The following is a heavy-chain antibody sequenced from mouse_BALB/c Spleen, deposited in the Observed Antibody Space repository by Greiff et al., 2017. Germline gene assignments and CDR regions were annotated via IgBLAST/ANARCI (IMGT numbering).Heavy chain of an antibody. V-gene: IGHV5-4*02. CDR3: ARGLYYYGSRGYAMDY. D-gene: IGHD1-1*01. Sequence: EVMLVESGGGLVKPGGSLKLSCAASGFTFSDYYMYWVRQTPEKRLEWVATISDGGSYTYYPDSVKGRFTISRDNAKNNLYLQMSSLKSEDTAMYYCARGLYYYGSRGYAMDYWGQGTSVTVSS. CDR2: ISDGGSYT. CDR1: GFTFSDYY. J-gene: IGHJ4*01.